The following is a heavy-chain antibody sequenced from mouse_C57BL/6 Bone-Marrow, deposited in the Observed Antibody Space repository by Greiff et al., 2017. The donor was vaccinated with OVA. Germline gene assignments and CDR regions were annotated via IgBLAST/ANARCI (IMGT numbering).Heavy chain of an antibody. J-gene: IGHJ1*03. CDR3: ARSRYYYGSSYLPYWYFDV. V-gene: IGHV1-59*01. CDR1: GYTFTSYW. CDR2: IDPSDSYT. Sequence: QVQLQQPGAELVRPGTSVKLSCKASGYTFTSYWIHWVKQRPGQGLEWIGVIDPSDSYTNYNQKFKGKATLTVDTSSSTAYMQLSSLTSEDSAVYYCARSRYYYGSSYLPYWYFDVWGTGTTVTVAS. D-gene: IGHD1-1*01.